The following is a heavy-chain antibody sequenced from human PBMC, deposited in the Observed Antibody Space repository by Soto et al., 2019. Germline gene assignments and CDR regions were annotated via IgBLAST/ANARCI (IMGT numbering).Heavy chain of an antibody. CDR3: ARGEQYSGMIFDY. D-gene: IGHD1-26*01. Sequence: SQTLSLTCAITGDSVSSNSAGWSWVRQSPSRGLEWLGRTYYRSKWYYEYAVSVRGRITINPDTSKNKYSLQLNSVTPEDTAVYFCARGEQYSGMIFDYWGQGTLVTVSS. V-gene: IGHV6-1*01. J-gene: IGHJ4*01. CDR2: TYYRSKWYY. CDR1: GDSVSSNSAG.